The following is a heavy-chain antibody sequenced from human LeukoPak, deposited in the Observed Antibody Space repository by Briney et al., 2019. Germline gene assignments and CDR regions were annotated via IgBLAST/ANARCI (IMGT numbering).Heavy chain of an antibody. CDR2: INHSGST. CDR3: ARGGAIFGVVIIRPWFDP. V-gene: IGHV4-34*01. D-gene: IGHD3-3*01. Sequence: SETLSLTCAVYGGSFSGYYWSWIRQPPGKGLEWIGEINHSGSTNYNPSLKSRVTISVDTSKNQFSLKLSSVTAADTAVYYCARGGAIFGVVIIRPWFDPWGQGTLVIVSS. J-gene: IGHJ5*02. CDR1: GGSFSGYY.